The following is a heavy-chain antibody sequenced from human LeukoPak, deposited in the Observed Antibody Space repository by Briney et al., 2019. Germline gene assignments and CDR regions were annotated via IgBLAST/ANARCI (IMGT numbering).Heavy chain of an antibody. CDR3: ARTGLGIYSFDY. J-gene: IGHJ4*02. CDR1: GFSFNSYS. D-gene: IGHD3/OR15-3a*01. CDR2: ISRASESI. Sequence: PGGSLRLSCTASGFSFNSYSMTWVRQAPGKGLEWVAIISRASESIFYADSLKGRFTISRDNAKNSLYLQMNSLRAEDTAVYYCARTGLGIYSFDYWGQGTLVTVSS. V-gene: IGHV3-21*01.